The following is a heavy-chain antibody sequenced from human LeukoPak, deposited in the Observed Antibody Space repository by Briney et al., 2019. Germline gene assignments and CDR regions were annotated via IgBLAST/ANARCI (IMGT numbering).Heavy chain of an antibody. D-gene: IGHD3-10*01. CDR3: ARDDNGGYYYGSGSYSTDY. V-gene: IGHV1-69*13. CDR2: IIPIFGTA. J-gene: IGHJ4*02. Sequence: ASVKVSCKASGGTFSSYAISWVRQAPGQGLEWMGWIIPIFGTANYAQKFQGRVTITADESTSTAYMELSSLRSEDTAVYYCARDDNGGYYYGSGSYSTDYWGQGTLVTVSS. CDR1: GGTFSSYA.